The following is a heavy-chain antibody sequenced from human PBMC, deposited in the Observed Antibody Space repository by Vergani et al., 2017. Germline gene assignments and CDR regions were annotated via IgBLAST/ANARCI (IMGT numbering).Heavy chain of an antibody. V-gene: IGHV1-24*01. J-gene: IGHJ4*02. CDR2: FDPEHGEV. Sequence: QVQLVQSGSEVRKPGASVKVSCQVSGYSLTELTIHWVRQAPGKGLEWMGGFDPEHGEVTFAHHIQGRVTMTEDSSTDTAYMEVSSLRPEDTALYYCAIVTDDYDSSGYCLDYWGQGTLVTVSS. D-gene: IGHD3-22*01. CDR1: GYSLTELT. CDR3: AIVTDDYDSSGYCLDY.